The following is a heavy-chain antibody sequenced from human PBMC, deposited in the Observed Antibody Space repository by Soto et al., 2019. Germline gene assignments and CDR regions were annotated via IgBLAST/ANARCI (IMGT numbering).Heavy chain of an antibody. D-gene: IGHD5-18*01. V-gene: IGHV3-53*01. CDR1: GFSVSDSY. Sequence: DGQLVESGGGLIQPGESLSLSCAASGFSVSDSYMSWVRQAPGKGLEWVSIVYAGGETYYADSLKGRFTISRDSSNNILYLQMNNLRAEDTAVYYCARDSISYGPGVNDYWGQGTLVTVSS. CDR3: ARDSISYGPGVNDY. J-gene: IGHJ4*02. CDR2: VYAGGET.